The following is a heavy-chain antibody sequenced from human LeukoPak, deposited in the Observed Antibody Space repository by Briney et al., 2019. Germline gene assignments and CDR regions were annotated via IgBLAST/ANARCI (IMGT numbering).Heavy chain of an antibody. D-gene: IGHD3-16*01. CDR3: AREGAPWDP. J-gene: IGHJ5*02. CDR2: INHSGST. Sequence: SETLSLTCAVCGGSFSGYYWSWIRQPPGKGLEWIGEINHSGSTNYNPSLKSRVTISVDTSKNQFSLKLSSVTAADTAVYYCAREGAPWDPWGQGTLVTVSS. CDR1: GGSFSGYY. V-gene: IGHV4-34*01.